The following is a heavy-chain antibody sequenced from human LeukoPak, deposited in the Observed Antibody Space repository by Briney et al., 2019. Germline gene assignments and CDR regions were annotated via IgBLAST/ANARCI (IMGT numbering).Heavy chain of an antibody. CDR1: GFTFSSYS. CDR3: AKGIAAAGRSGSAFEY. Sequence: PGGSLRLSCAASGFTFSSYSMNWVRQAPGKGLEWVSSISSNSAYIYYSDSIKGRFTISRDNAKNSLYLQMNSLGAEDTAVYYCAKGIAAAGRSGSAFEYWGQGTLVTVSS. V-gene: IGHV3-21*04. CDR2: ISSNSAYI. J-gene: IGHJ4*02. D-gene: IGHD6-13*01.